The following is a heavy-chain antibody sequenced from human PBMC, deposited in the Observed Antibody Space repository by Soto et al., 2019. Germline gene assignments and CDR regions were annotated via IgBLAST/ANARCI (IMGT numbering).Heavy chain of an antibody. CDR3: ARSVFP. V-gene: IGHV4-31*03. J-gene: IGHJ5*02. CDR1: GDSITSGGYY. CDR2: VYHSGST. Sequence: PSETLSLTCNVSGDSITSGGYYWSWIRQQPGKGLEWIGYVYHSGSTYYNPSLKSRVTISVDTSKNQFSLKLSSVTAADTAVYYCARSVFPWGQGTLVTVSS.